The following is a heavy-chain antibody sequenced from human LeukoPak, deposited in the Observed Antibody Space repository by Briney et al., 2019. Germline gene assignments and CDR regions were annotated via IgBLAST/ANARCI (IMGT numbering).Heavy chain of an antibody. CDR1: GFTFDNYG. CDR3: ARDPTGYSSGWYSHYYYYYMDV. V-gene: IGHV3-7*01. CDR2: IKQDGSEK. J-gene: IGHJ6*03. D-gene: IGHD6-19*01. Sequence: GGSLRLSCAASGFTFDNYGMHWVRQAPGKGLEWVANIKQDGSEKYYVDSVKGRFTISRDNAKNSLYLQMNSLRAEDTAVYYCARDPTGYSSGWYSHYYYYYMDVWGKGTTVTVSS.